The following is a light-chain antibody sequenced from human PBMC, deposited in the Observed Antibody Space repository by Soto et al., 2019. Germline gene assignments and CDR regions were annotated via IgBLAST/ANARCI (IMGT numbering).Light chain of an antibody. CDR3: QQYNDWPPQLT. CDR1: QSVSIK. Sequence: EIVMTQSPATLSVSPGERATVSCRASQSVSIKLAWYQQKPGQAPRLLICAASTRATDIPARFSGSGSGTEFTLTISSLQSEDSAVYYCQQYNDWPPQLTFGGGTKVEIK. V-gene: IGKV3-15*01. J-gene: IGKJ4*01. CDR2: AAS.